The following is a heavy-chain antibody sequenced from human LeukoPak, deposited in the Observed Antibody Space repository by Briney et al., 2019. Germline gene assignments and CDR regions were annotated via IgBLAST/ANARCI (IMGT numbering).Heavy chain of an antibody. Sequence: PSETLSLTCTVSGGSISSSSYYWGWIRQPPGKGLEWIGSIYYSGSTYYNPSLKSRVTISVDTSKNQFSLKLSSVTAADTAVYYCAVGNYPTTSCYPGVAFDIWGQGTMVTVSS. CDR2: IYYSGST. J-gene: IGHJ3*02. CDR3: AVGNYPTTSCYPGVAFDI. V-gene: IGHV4-39*07. D-gene: IGHD2-2*01. CDR1: GGSISSSSYY.